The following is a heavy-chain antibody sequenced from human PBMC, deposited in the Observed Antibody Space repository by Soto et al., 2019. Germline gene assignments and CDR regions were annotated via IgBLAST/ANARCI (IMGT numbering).Heavy chain of an antibody. Sequence: QVQLVQSGAEVKKPGASVKVSCKASGYTFTNYGINWVRQAPGQGLEWMGWISAYNGNTNYAQKLQGRVTMTTGTSTSTGYMELRSLRSDDTAVYYCARVWVGTTFAYYYGMDVWGQGTTVTVSS. CDR3: ARVWVGTTFAYYYGMDV. J-gene: IGHJ6*02. CDR1: GYTFTNYG. V-gene: IGHV1-18*01. CDR2: ISAYNGNT. D-gene: IGHD1-26*01.